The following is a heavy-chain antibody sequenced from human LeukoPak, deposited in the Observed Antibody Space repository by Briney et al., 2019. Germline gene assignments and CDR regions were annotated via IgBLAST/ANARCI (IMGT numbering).Heavy chain of an antibody. J-gene: IGHJ4*02. CDR1: GFTFSSYE. CDR2: IGNTGRTI. CDR3: VRGDRYFFDF. Sequence: GGSLRLSCAASGFTFSSYEMNWVRQAPGRGLEWVSYIGNTGRTIYYADSVQGRFTISRDDAKNSLYLQMNSLRAEDTAIYYCVRGDRYFFDFWGQGTLVTVSS. V-gene: IGHV3-48*03. D-gene: IGHD1-14*01.